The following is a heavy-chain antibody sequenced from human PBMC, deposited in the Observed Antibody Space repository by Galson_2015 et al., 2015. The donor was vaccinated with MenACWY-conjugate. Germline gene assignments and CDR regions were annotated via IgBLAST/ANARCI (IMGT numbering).Heavy chain of an antibody. CDR2: IYWDADK. CDR3: TRPTSGYYFFEN. D-gene: IGHD3-22*01. V-gene: IGHV2-5*02. J-gene: IGHJ4*01. Sequence: PALVNPTQPLTLPFTFSGFSIRTTGVGVGWIRQPPGKALEWLALIYWDADKRYSPSLQSRLTITKDTSKNQVVLTRPNVDPVDTATYYCTRPTSGYYFFENWGHGTLVTVSS. CDR1: GFSIRTTGVG.